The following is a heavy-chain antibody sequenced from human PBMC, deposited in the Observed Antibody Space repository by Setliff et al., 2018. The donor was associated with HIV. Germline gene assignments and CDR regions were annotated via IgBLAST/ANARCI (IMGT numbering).Heavy chain of an antibody. CDR3: ARRRDGYGSGDYYFDY. Sequence: LSCAASGFTFSSYAMHWVRQAPGKGLEYVSVINNKGDSTYYADSVKGRFSISRDNSKNTLYLQLGSLRADDMAVYYCARRRDGYGSGDYYFDYWGQGTLVTVSS. CDR1: GFTFSSYA. J-gene: IGHJ4*02. V-gene: IGHV3-64*02. D-gene: IGHD3-10*01. CDR2: INNKGDST.